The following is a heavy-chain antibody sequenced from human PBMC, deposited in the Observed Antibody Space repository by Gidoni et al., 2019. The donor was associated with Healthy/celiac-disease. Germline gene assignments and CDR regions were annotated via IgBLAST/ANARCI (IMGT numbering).Heavy chain of an antibody. V-gene: IGHV4-34*01. CDR1: GGSFSCYY. CDR3: ARGLPTRVVTAIRTRGYFDY. CDR2: INHSGST. Sequence: QVQLQQWGAGLLKPSETLSLTCAVYGGSFSCYYWSWIRQPPGKGLEWIGEINHSGSTNYNPSLKSRVTISVDTSKNQFSLKLSSVTAADTAVYYCARGLPTRVVTAIRTRGYFDYWGQGTLVTVSS. J-gene: IGHJ4*02. D-gene: IGHD2-21*02.